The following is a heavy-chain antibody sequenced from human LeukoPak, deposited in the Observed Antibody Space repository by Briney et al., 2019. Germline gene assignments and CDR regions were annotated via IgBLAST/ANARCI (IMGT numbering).Heavy chain of an antibody. CDR3: ARQIESTGYHFWSGQRDAFDL. CDR2: IYPGDSDT. CDR1: GYSFTSYW. D-gene: IGHD3-3*01. V-gene: IGHV5-51*01. J-gene: IGHJ3*01. Sequence: GESLKISCTASGYSFTSYWIGWVRQMPGKGLEWMGIIYPGDSDTRYSASFQGQVTISADKSISTAYLQWSSLKPKHPAMYYCARQIESTGYHFWSGQRDAFDLWGQGTMVTVSS.